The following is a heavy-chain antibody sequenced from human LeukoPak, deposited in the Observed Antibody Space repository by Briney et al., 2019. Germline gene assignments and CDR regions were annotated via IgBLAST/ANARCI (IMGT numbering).Heavy chain of an antibody. D-gene: IGHD6-19*01. CDR2: ISSSGSTI. Sequence: GGSLRLSXVASGFTFSSYEMNWVRQAPGKGLEWISYISSSGSTIYYADSVKGRFTISRDNAKNSLYLQMNSLRVEDTAVYYCARESSGWSENYWGQGTLVTVSS. CDR3: ARESSGWSENY. CDR1: GFTFSSYE. J-gene: IGHJ4*02. V-gene: IGHV3-48*03.